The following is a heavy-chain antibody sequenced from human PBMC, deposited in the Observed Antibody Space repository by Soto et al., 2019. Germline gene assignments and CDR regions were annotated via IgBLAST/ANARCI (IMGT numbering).Heavy chain of an antibody. CDR3: ARGLGLRPMYNWFDP. CDR2: INHRGST. Sequence: SETLSLTCAVYGGSFSGYYWSWIRQPPGKGLEWIGEINHRGSTNYNPSLKSRVTISVDTSKNQFSLKLSSVTAADTAVYYCARGLGLRPMYNWFDPWGNGTLVTVSS. CDR1: GGSFSGYY. D-gene: IGHD3-16*01. J-gene: IGHJ5*02. V-gene: IGHV4-34*01.